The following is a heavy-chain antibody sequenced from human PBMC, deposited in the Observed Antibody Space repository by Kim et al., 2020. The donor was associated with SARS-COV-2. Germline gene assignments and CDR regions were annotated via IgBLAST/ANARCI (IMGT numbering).Heavy chain of an antibody. D-gene: IGHD2-21*02. J-gene: IGHJ3*02. CDR3: ARDSGTIVVVTHAFDI. Sequence: SVKVSCKASGGTFSSYAISWVRQAPGQGLEWMGRIIPILGIANYAQKFQGRVTITADKSTSTAYMELSSLRSEDTAVYYCARDSGTIVVVTHAFDIWGQGTMVTVSS. CDR1: GGTFSSYA. CDR2: IIPILGIA. V-gene: IGHV1-69*04.